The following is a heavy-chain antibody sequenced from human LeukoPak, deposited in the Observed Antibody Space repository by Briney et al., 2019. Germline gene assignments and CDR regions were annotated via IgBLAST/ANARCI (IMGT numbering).Heavy chain of an antibody. CDR1: GYTFTNYG. CDR3: ARDPTIFGVVILPFDY. Sequence: ASVKVSCKTSGYTFTNYGISWVRQAPGQGLEWMGWISPYNGNTIYAQKLQGRVTVTTDTSTSTAYMELRSLRSDDTAVYYCARDPTIFGVVILPFDYWGQGTLVTVSS. CDR2: ISPYNGNT. J-gene: IGHJ4*02. V-gene: IGHV1-18*01. D-gene: IGHD3-3*01.